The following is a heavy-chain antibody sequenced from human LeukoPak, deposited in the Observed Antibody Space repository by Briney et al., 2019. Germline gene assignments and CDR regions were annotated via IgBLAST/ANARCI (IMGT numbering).Heavy chain of an antibody. CDR2: ISSSSSYI. D-gene: IGHD3-22*01. J-gene: IGHJ4*02. Sequence: GGSLRLSCAASGFTFSSYSMNWVRQAPGKGLEWVSSISSSSSYIYYADSVKGRFTISRDNAKNSLYLPMNSLRAEDTAVYYCARDFYYDSSGYSDDYWGQGTLVTVSS. V-gene: IGHV3-21*01. CDR1: GFTFSSYS. CDR3: ARDFYYDSSGYSDDY.